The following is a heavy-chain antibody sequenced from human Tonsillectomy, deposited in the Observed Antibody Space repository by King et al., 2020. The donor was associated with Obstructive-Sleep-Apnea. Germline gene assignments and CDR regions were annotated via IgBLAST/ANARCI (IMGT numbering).Heavy chain of an antibody. V-gene: IGHV3-11*01. Sequence: VQLVESGGYLVKPGGSLRLSCAASGFTFSDYFMSWIRQAPGKGLEWVSYINSRGDTMYYADSVKGRFTISRDNSKNSLYLQLNSLRAEDTAVYYCAVDYGSKYDYWGQGTLVTVSS. CDR1: GFTFSDYF. J-gene: IGHJ4*02. D-gene: IGHD4-17*01. CDR3: AVDYGSKYDY. CDR2: INSRGDTM.